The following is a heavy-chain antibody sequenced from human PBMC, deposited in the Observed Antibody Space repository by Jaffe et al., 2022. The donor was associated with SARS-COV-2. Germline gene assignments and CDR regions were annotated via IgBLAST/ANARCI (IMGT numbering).Heavy chain of an antibody. V-gene: IGHV4-39*01. D-gene: IGHD3-9*01. Sequence: QLQLQESGPGLVKPSETLSLTCTVSGGSISSSSYYWGWIRQPPGKGLEWIGSIYYSGSTYYNPSLKSRVTISVDTSKNQFSLKLSSVTAADTAVYYCARGFDNTGYYYYYYMDVWGKGTTVTVSS. CDR2: IYYSGST. CDR3: ARGFDNTGYYYYYYMDV. J-gene: IGHJ6*03. CDR1: GGSISSSSYY.